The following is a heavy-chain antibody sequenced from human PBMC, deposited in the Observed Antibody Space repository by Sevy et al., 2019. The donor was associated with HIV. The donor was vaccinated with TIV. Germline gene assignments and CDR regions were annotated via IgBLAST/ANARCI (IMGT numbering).Heavy chain of an antibody. Sequence: ASVKVSCKASGGTFSSYAISWVRQAPGQGLEWMGGIIPIFGTANYAQKFQGRVTITADKSTSTAYMELSSLRSEDTVVYYCARGAYCGGDCYWAYFDYWGQGTLVTVSS. CDR1: GGTFSSYA. V-gene: IGHV1-69*06. CDR3: ARGAYCGGDCYWAYFDY. CDR2: IIPIFGTA. J-gene: IGHJ4*02. D-gene: IGHD2-21*02.